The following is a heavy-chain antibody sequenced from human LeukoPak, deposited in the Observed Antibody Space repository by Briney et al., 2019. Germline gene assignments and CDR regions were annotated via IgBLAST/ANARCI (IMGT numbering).Heavy chain of an antibody. CDR1: GFTFSSYG. D-gene: IGHD3-10*01. Sequence: GGSLRLSCAASGFTFSSYGMHWVRQAPGKGLEWVAVISYDGSNKYYADSVKGRFTISGDNSKNTLYLQMNSLRAEDTAVYYCAKGDMVRGVIDYWGQGTLVTVSS. V-gene: IGHV3-30*18. CDR2: ISYDGSNK. CDR3: AKGDMVRGVIDY. J-gene: IGHJ4*02.